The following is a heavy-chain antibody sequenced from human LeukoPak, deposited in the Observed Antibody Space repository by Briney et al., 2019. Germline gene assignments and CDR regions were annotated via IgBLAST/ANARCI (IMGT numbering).Heavy chain of an antibody. CDR3: ARHDHTNAWFQTFDY. Sequence: KPSETLSLTRTVSGVSISTSSSYWGWVRQPPGGGLEWLGSIYYTGITYYNPSLKSRLTISLDTSKNQFSLKLTSVTAPDTAVYYCARHDHTNAWFQTFDYWGQGALVTVSS. CDR2: IYYTGIT. V-gene: IGHV4-39*01. J-gene: IGHJ4*02. CDR1: GVSISTSSSY. D-gene: IGHD6-19*01.